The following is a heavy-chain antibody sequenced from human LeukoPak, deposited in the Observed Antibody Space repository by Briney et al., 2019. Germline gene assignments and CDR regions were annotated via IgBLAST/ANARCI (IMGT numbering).Heavy chain of an antibody. Sequence: GGSLRLSCAASGFTFSSYGMHWVRQTPGKGLEWVAVISYDGSNKYYADSVKGRFTISRDNSKNTLYLQMNSLRAEDTVVYYCAKDSGDYGNYWGQGTLVTVSS. V-gene: IGHV3-30*18. CDR3: AKDSGDYGNY. CDR2: ISYDGSNK. D-gene: IGHD4-17*01. J-gene: IGHJ4*02. CDR1: GFTFSSYG.